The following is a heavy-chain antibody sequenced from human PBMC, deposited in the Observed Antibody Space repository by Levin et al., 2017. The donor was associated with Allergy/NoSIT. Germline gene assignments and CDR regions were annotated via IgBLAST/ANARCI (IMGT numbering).Heavy chain of an antibody. CDR3: ARDSSLEGFDY. Sequence: PEASVKVSCKTSGDTFSGYAITWVRQAPGQGLDWMGGIVPSLGTSNSAEKFQGRLTITAEKSTSTVYMELTSLTSDDTAVYYCARDSSLEGFDYWGQGTLVTVSS. CDR1: GDTFSGYA. D-gene: IGHD5-24*01. CDR2: IVPSLGTS. V-gene: IGHV1-69*10. J-gene: IGHJ4*02.